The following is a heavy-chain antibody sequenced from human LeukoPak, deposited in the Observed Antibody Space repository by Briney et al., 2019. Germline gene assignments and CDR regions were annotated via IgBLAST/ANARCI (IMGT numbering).Heavy chain of an antibody. D-gene: IGHD3-10*01. CDR3: AESGSELRLFDY. CDR1: GGSFSGYY. Sequence: SETLSLTCAVYGGSFSGYYWSWIRQPPGKGLEWIGEINHSGSTNYNPSLKSRVTISVGTSKNQFSLKLSSVTAADTAVYYCAESGSELRLFDYWGQGTLVTVSS. J-gene: IGHJ4*02. V-gene: IGHV4-34*01. CDR2: INHSGST.